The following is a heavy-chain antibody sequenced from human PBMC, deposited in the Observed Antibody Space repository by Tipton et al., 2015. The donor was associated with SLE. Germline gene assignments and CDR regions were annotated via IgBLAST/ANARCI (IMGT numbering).Heavy chain of an antibody. Sequence: SLRLSCAASGFTFDDYAMHWVRQAPGKGLEWVSGISWNSGSIGYADSVKGRFTISRDNAKNSLYLQMNSLRAEDTALYYCARWQYYYDSSGYFDYWGQGTLVTVSS. J-gene: IGHJ4*02. CDR3: ARWQYYYDSSGYFDY. V-gene: IGHV3-9*01. CDR2: ISWNSGSI. D-gene: IGHD3-22*01. CDR1: GFTFDDYA.